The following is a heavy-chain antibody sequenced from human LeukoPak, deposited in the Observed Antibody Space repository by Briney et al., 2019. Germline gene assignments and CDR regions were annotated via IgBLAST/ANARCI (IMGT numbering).Heavy chain of an antibody. Sequence: SETLSLTCTVSGGSISSYYWSWIRQPPGKGLEWIGYIYYSGSTNYNPSLKSRVTISVDTSKNQFSLKLSSVTAAYTAVYYCARLGLWVDFDYWGQGTLVTVSS. V-gene: IGHV4-59*08. CDR3: ARLGLWVDFDY. J-gene: IGHJ4*02. CDR1: GGSISSYY. D-gene: IGHD5-18*01. CDR2: IYYSGST.